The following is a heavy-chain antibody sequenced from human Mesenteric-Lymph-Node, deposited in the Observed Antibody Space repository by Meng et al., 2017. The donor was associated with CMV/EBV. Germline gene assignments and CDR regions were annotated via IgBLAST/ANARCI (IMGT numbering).Heavy chain of an antibody. V-gene: IGHV3-53*01. CDR1: GFTVSSNY. Sequence: SGFTVSSNYMSWVRQAPGKGLEWVSVIYSGGSTYYADSMKGRFTISRDNSKNKLYLQMNSLRAEDTAVYYCARFLSDGSGSYYFDYWGQGTLVTVSS. J-gene: IGHJ4*02. D-gene: IGHD3-10*01. CDR3: ARFLSDGSGSYYFDY. CDR2: IYSGGST.